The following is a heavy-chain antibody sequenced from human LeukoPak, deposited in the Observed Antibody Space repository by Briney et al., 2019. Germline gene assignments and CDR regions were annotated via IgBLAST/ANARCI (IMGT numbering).Heavy chain of an antibody. D-gene: IGHD6-13*01. CDR3: ARDSGPSSRDAFDI. V-gene: IGHV4-31*11. CDR2: IYYSGST. Sequence: SQTLSLTCAVSGGSISSSNWWSWVRQPPGKGLEWIGYIYYSGSTYYNPSLKSRVTISVDTSKNQFSLKLSSVTAADTAVYYCARDSGPSSRDAFDIWGQGTMVTVS. CDR1: GGSISSSNW. J-gene: IGHJ3*02.